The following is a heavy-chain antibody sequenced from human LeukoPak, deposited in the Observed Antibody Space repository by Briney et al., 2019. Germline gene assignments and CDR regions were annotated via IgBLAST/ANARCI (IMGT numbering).Heavy chain of an antibody. V-gene: IGHV4-34*01. D-gene: IGHD3-22*01. CDR1: GGSFSGYY. CDR3: ARSGAGSVEYYYDSSGDSAEYFQH. Sequence: PSETLSLXCAVYGGSFSGYYWSWIRQPPGKELEWIGEINHSRSTSYNPSLKSRVTISVDTSKNQFSLKLSSVTAADTAVYYCARSGAGSVEYYYDSSGDSAEYFQHWGQGTLVTVSS. CDR2: INHSRST. J-gene: IGHJ1*01.